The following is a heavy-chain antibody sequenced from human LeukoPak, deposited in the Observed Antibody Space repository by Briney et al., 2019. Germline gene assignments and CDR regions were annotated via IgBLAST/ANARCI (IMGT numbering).Heavy chain of an antibody. V-gene: IGHV4-39*01. J-gene: IGHJ3*02. D-gene: IGHD3-9*01. CDR3: ARLMEYYDILTGYYAFDI. Sequence: SETLSLTCTVSGGSISNSSYYWGWIRQPPGKGLEWIGSIYYSGSTYYNPSLKSRVTISVDTSKNQFSLKLSSVTAADTAVYYCARLMEYYDILTGYYAFDIWGQGTMVTVSS. CDR2: IYYSGST. CDR1: GGSISNSSYY.